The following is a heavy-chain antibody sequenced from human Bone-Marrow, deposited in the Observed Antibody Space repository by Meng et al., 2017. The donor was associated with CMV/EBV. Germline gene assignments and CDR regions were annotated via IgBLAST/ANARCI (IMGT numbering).Heavy chain of an antibody. CDR2: ISSSSSYI. V-gene: IGHV3-21*01. D-gene: IGHD2-2*01. CDR3: ARLPLRYCSSTSCYYFDY. J-gene: IGHJ4*02. CDR1: GFTFSSYS. Sequence: GGSLRLSCAASGFTFSSYSMNWVRQAPGKGLEWVSSISSSSSYIYYADSVKGRLTISRDNAKNSLYLQMNSLRAEDTAVYYCARLPLRYCSSTSCYYFDYWGQGKLVTVSS.